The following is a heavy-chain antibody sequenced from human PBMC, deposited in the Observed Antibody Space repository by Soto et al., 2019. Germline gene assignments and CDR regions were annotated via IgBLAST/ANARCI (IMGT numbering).Heavy chain of an antibody. CDR3: ARHVRGYCSSTSCHSDN. J-gene: IGHJ4*02. V-gene: IGHV4-39*01. D-gene: IGHD2-2*02. CDR2: VYYSGSA. CDR1: GGSVSSTSYY. Sequence: SETLSLTCTVSGGSVSSTSYYWGWIRQPPGKGLEWIGSVYYSGSAYYNPSLNSRVTISVDTSNNQFSLKLSSVTAADTALYYCARHVRGYCSSTSCHSDNWGQGTLVTV.